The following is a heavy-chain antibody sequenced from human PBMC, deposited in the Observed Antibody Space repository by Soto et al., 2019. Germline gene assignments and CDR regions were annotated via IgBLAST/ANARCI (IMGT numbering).Heavy chain of an antibody. V-gene: IGHV4-34*01. D-gene: IGHD4-17*01. CDR3: ARDNHPWAAIPVRKRKTTWWFDP. CDR2: INHSGST. J-gene: IGHJ5*02. CDR1: GGSFSGYY. Sequence: TSETLSLTCAVYGGSFSGYYWSWIRQPPGKGLEWIGEINHSGSTNYNPSLKRRVTISVDTSKNQFSLKLNSATAADTAVYYCARDNHPWAAIPVRKRKTTWWFDPWGQGTLVTVSS.